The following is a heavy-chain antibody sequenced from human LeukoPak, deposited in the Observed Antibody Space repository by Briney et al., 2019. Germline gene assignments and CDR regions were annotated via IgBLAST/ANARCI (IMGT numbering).Heavy chain of an antibody. CDR3: AVDSAWLPLKFDY. CDR1: GFNFTNAW. J-gene: IGHJ4*02. Sequence: GGSLRLSCAASGFNFTNAWMNWVRQAPGKGLEWVSVLYSGGSTYYTDYVKGRFTISRDNSNNNLYPQKNNLRSADTAVYYCAVDSAWLPLKFDYWGPGTLVAVST. D-gene: IGHD2-15*01. V-gene: IGHV3-66*01. CDR2: LYSGGST.